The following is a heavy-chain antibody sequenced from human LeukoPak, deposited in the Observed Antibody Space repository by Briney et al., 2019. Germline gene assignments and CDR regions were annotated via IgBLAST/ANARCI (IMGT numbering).Heavy chain of an antibody. J-gene: IGHJ4*02. V-gene: IGHV3-53*01. D-gene: IGHD3-16*01. CDR1: GFTVSSNY. CDR3: AREGASDYFDY. CDR2: IYSGGST. Sequence: GGSLRLSCAASGFTVSSNYMSWVRQAPGKGLEWVSVIYSGGSTYYADSVKGRFPISRDNSKNTLYLQMNSLRAEDTAVYYCAREGASDYFDYWGQGTLVTVSS.